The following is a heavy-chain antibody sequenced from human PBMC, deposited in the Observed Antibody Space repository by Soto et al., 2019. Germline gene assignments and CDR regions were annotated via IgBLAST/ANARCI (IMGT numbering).Heavy chain of an antibody. CDR3: ATPFQLYGGNSFVAFDI. CDR1: GYTLTELS. J-gene: IGHJ3*02. V-gene: IGHV1-24*01. Sequence: ASVKVSCKVSGYTLTELSMHWVRQAPGKGLEWMGGFDPEDGETIYAQKFQGRVTMTEDTSTDTAYMELSSLRSEDTAVYYCATPFQLYGGNSFVAFDIWGQGTMVTVSS. CDR2: FDPEDGET. D-gene: IGHD4-17*01.